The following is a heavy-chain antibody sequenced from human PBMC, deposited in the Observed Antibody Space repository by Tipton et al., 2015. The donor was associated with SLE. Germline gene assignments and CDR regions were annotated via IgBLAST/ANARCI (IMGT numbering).Heavy chain of an antibody. CDR3: ATGNWGEAFDI. V-gene: IGHV1-69*06. CDR2: IIPIFGTA. D-gene: IGHD7-27*01. Sequence: QSGPEVKKPGSSVKVSCKASGGTFSSYAISWVRQAPGQGLEWMGGIIPIFGTANYAQKFQGRVTMTEDTSTDTAYMELSSLRSEDTAVYYCATGNWGEAFDIWGQGTMVTVSS. J-gene: IGHJ3*02. CDR1: GGTFSSYA.